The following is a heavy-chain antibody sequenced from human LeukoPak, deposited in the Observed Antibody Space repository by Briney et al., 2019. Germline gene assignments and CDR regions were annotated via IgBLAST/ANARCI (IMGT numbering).Heavy chain of an antibody. CDR1: GFTFSSYG. CDR2: ISYDGSNK. V-gene: IGHV3-30*18. CDR3: AKDKFDYGFEYYFDY. D-gene: IGHD4-17*01. Sequence: GGSLRLSCAASGFTFSSYGMHWVRQAPGKGLEWVAVISYDGSNKYYADSVKGRFTISRDNSKNTLCLQMNSLRAEDTAVYYCAKDKFDYGFEYYFDYWGQGTLVTVSS. J-gene: IGHJ4*02.